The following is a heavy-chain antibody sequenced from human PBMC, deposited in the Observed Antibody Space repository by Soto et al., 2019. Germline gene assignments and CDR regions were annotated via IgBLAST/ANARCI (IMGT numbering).Heavy chain of an antibody. CDR3: ARQSGAMASYFDS. V-gene: IGHV4-39*01. CDR2: IFYSGRP. D-gene: IGHD4-17*01. CDR1: GGSVRSSTYY. Sequence: SETLSLTCTVSGGSVRSSTYYWGWIRQPPGKGLEWIGSIFYSGRPHYNPSLKTRLTVSLDTSKNRFSLKLSSVTAADTATYFCARQSGAMASYFDSWGQGTQVTVSS. J-gene: IGHJ4*02.